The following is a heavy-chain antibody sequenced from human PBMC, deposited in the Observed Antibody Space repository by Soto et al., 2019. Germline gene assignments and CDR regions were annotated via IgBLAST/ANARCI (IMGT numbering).Heavy chain of an antibody. J-gene: IGHJ4*02. CDR3: AKGGRQWLVTSDFNY. V-gene: IGHV3-30*18. CDR2: VSHDGRNT. Sequence: VQLVESGGGVVQPGRSLRLSCAASGFTFSDYAMHLVRQAPGKGLGWVAVVSHDGRNTHYADSVKGRFTISGDSSKNTVSLEMTSLRAEDTAGYYCAKGGRQWLVTSDFNYWGQGALVTVSS. CDR1: GFTFSDYA. D-gene: IGHD6-19*01.